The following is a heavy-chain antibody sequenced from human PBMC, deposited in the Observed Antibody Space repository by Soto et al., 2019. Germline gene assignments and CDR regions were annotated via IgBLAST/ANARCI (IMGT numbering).Heavy chain of an antibody. CDR1: GFTVSSNY. V-gene: IGHV3-53*01. J-gene: IGHJ4*02. CDR3: ARGSGDSSGYYYFDS. D-gene: IGHD3-22*01. Sequence: EVQLVESGGGLIQPGGSLRLSCAASGFTVSSNYMSWVRQAPGKGLEWVSVIYSGGSTYYADSVKGRFTISRDNSKNTLYLQMNSLRAEDTAVYYCARGSGDSSGYYYFDSWGQGTLVTVSS. CDR2: IYSGGST.